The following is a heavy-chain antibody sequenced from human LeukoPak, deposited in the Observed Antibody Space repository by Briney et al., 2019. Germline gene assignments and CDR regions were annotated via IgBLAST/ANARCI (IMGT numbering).Heavy chain of an antibody. Sequence: SETLSLTCTVSGGSISSYYWSWIRQRPGKGLEWIGYVYYSGSTNYNPSLKSRVTISVDTSKNHFSLKLSSVTAADTAVYYCARDRANWYFDLWGRGTLVTVSS. J-gene: IGHJ2*01. V-gene: IGHV4-59*01. CDR2: VYYSGST. CDR1: GGSISSYY. CDR3: ARDRANWYFDL.